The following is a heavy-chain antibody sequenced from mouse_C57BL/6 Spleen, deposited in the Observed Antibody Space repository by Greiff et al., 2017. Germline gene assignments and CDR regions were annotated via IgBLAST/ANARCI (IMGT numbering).Heavy chain of an antibody. CDR1: GFSLTSYG. CDR2: IWRGGGT. CDR3: ARSSGGGTTMVTTEFDY. D-gene: IGHD2-2*01. Sequence: VQLQQSGPGLVQPSQSLSITCTVSGFSLTSYGVHWVRQSPGKGLEWLGVIWRGGGTDYNAAFITRLSTSKDNSKSQVFFKMNRLQADDTAIDYCARSSGGGTTMVTTEFDYWGQGTLVTVSA. V-gene: IGHV2-2*01. J-gene: IGHJ3*01.